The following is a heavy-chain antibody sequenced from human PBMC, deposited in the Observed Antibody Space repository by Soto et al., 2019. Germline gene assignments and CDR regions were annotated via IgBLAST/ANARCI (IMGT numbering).Heavy chain of an antibody. V-gene: IGHV3-23*01. CDR1: GFTFSSYA. Sequence: GGSLRLSCAASGFTFSSYAMSWVRQAPGKGLEWVSAISGSGGSTYYADSVKGRFTISRDNSKNTLYLQMNSLRAEDTAVYYCAKMGLKIVVVPAAIVDWGQGTLVTVSS. D-gene: IGHD2-2*02. J-gene: IGHJ4*02. CDR2: ISGSGGST. CDR3: AKMGLKIVVVPAAIVD.